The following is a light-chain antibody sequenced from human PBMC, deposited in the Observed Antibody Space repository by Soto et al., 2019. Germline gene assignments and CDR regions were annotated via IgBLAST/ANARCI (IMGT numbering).Light chain of an antibody. CDR2: LGS. V-gene: IGKV2-28*01. CDR3: MQALQTPWT. Sequence: DIVMTQSPRSLPVTPGEPASISCRSSQSLLHSNGYNYLDWYLQKPGQSPQLLIYLGSNRASGVPDRFSGSGSGTAFTLKISRVEAEDVGIYYCMQALQTPWTFGQGTKVEIK. CDR1: QSLLHSNGYNY. J-gene: IGKJ1*01.